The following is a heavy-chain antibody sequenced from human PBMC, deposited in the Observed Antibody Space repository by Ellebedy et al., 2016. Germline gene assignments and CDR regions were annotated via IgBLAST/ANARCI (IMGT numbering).Heavy chain of an antibody. J-gene: IGHJ4*02. CDR2: VNTFSGNT. CDR3: VKTSGWGYGEN. D-gene: IGHD3-10*01. CDR1: SYTFTTFS. V-gene: IGHV1-18*04. Sequence: ASVKVSXKASSYTFTTFSITWVRQVPGQGLEWMGFVNTFSGNTKFAQKFQGRVSMTTDSSTHTAYMDLRSLRSDDTAMYYCVKTSGWGYGENWGQGTLVTVSS.